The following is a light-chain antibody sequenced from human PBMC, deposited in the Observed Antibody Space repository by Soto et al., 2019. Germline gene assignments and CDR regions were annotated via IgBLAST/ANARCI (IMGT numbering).Light chain of an antibody. Sequence: QSVLTQPPSASGSPGQSVTISCTGTSSDVGGYNYVSWYQQHPGKAPKLMIXGVSKRPSGVPDRFSGSKSGNTASLTVSGXXXXXXADYYCSSYAGSNLFVFGSGTKLTVL. CDR2: GVS. CDR1: SSDVGGYNY. CDR3: SSYAGSNLFV. J-gene: IGLJ1*01. V-gene: IGLV2-8*01.